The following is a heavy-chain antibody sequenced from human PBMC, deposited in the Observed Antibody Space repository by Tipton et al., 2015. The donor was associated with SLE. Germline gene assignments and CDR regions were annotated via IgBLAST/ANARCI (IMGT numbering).Heavy chain of an antibody. Sequence: TLSLTCTISYASISSYYWSWVRPPPGKGLEWIGYFYYSGSTNYNPSLKSRVSMSVDTSKNQFSLKLTSVTAADTAVYYCARDSQGYCSGGRCYAGGWFDPWGQGTLVTVSS. J-gene: IGHJ5*02. D-gene: IGHD2-15*01. CDR1: YASISSYY. V-gene: IGHV4-59*01. CDR2: FYYSGST. CDR3: ARDSQGYCSGGRCYAGGWFDP.